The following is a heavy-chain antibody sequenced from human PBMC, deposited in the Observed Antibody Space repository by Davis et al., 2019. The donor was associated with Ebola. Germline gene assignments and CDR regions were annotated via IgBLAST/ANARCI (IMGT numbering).Heavy chain of an antibody. CDR2: IYPSGGST. CDR1: GYTFTSYY. CDR3: ARVRIAAAGTWGWFDP. J-gene: IGHJ5*02. V-gene: IGHV1-46*01. Sequence: ASVKVSCKASGYTFTSYYMHWVRQAPGQGLEWMGIIYPSGGSTSYAQKFQGRVTMTRDTSTSTVYMELSSLRSEDTAVYYCARVRIAAAGTWGWFDPWGQGTLVTVSS. D-gene: IGHD6-13*01.